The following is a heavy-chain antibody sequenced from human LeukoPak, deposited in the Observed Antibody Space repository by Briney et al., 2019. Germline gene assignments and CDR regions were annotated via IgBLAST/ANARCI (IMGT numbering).Heavy chain of an antibody. D-gene: IGHD2-8*01. Sequence: SETLSLTCTVSGGSISSSSYYWGWIRQPPGKGLEWIGSIYYSGSTYYNPSLKSRVTISVDTSKNQFSLKLSSVTAADTAVYYCASGEGNVYAHFWGQGTLVTVSS. J-gene: IGHJ1*01. CDR1: GGSISSSSYY. V-gene: IGHV4-39*07. CDR2: IYYSGST. CDR3: ASGEGNVYAHF.